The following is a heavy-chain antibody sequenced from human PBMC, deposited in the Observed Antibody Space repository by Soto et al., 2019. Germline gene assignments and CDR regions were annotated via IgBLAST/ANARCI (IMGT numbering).Heavy chain of an antibody. J-gene: IGHJ4*02. D-gene: IGHD1-1*01. CDR1: GGSVTRGGYY. CDR2: IYSSGDT. V-gene: IGHV4-31*03. CDR3: TSDGGPPGSSGYAS. Sequence: QVQLQESGPGLVRPSQTLSLTCTVSGGSVTRGGYYWSWSRHCPGKGLEWIGYIYSSGDTQYNPSPNRRVAMSVHTYKNQFSLQLTSVTVADTAISYCTSDGGPPGSSGYASWGQGILVTVSS.